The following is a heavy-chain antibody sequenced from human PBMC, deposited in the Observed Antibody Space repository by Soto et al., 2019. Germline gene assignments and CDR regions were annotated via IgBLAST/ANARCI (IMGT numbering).Heavy chain of an antibody. Sequence: GGSLRLSCSASGFTFSMFSMHWVRQAPGKGLEYVSGISSNGDSTYYADAVKGRFTISRDNSKNTLYLQMSSLRAVDTAVYYCVHPRSTVQIPPTWGQGTLVTV. CDR1: GFTFSMFS. CDR3: VHPRSTVQIPPT. J-gene: IGHJ5*02. D-gene: IGHD4-17*01. CDR2: ISSNGDST. V-gene: IGHV3-64D*06.